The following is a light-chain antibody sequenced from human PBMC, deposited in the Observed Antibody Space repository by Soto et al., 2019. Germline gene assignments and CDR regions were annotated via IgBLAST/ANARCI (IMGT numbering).Light chain of an antibody. J-gene: IGKJ2*01. CDR2: GAS. CDR3: QQYNDWPRT. CDR1: QSVTIS. Sequence: EIVMTQSPATLSVSPGERATLSCRASQSVTISLAWDQQKPGQAPTLLIYGASSRATGTPVRFSGSGSGTEFTLTISSLQSEDFAVYYCQQYNDWPRTFGQGTKLEIK. V-gene: IGKV3-15*01.